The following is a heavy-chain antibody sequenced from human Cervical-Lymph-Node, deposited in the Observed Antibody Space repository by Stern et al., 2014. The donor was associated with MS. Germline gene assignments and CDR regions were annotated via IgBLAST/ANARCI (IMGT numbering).Heavy chain of an antibody. CDR3: AENMDV. CDR1: GFTFSNYY. J-gene: IGHJ6*02. Sequence: VQLVQSGAEVKKPGASVQVSCKPSGFTFSNYYVHWLRQAPGQRPEWMGRISPKNGDTDYAPKFQGRVPMTRDTSVGLFSLEVTRLRFDDTAIYYCAENMDVWGQGTTVTVSS. V-gene: IGHV1-2*02. CDR2: ISPKNGDT.